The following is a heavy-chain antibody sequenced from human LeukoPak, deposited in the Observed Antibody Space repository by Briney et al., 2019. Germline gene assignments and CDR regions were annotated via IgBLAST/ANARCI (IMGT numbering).Heavy chain of an antibody. CDR3: ARDEDGSESHLDY. D-gene: IGHD3-10*01. CDR2: IWYDGSNK. J-gene: IGHJ4*02. CDR1: GFTFSSYG. V-gene: IGHV3-33*01. Sequence: GGSLRLSCAASGFTFSSYGMHWVRQAPGKGLEWVAVIWYDGSNKYYAGSVKGRFTISRDNSKNTLYLQMNSLRAEDTAVYYCARDEDGSESHLDYWGQGTLVTVSS.